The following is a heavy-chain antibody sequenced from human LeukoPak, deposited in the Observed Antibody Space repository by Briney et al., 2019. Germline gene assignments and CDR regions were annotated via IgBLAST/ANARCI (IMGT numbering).Heavy chain of an antibody. Sequence: SGTLSLTCAVYGGSFSGYYWSWIRQPPGKGLEWIGEINHSGSTNYNPSLKSRVTISVDTSKNQFSLKLSSVTAADTAVYYCAFGGVIGPDYWGQGTQVTVSS. V-gene: IGHV4-34*01. CDR3: AFGGVIGPDY. CDR1: GGSFSGYY. CDR2: INHSGST. J-gene: IGHJ4*02. D-gene: IGHD3-16*02.